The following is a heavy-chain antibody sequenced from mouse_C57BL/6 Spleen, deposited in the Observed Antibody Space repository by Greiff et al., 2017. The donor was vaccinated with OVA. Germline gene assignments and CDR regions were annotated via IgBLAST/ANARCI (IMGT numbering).Heavy chain of an antibody. CDR3: ASEDYYGSSAY. D-gene: IGHD1-1*01. CDR1: GYAFSSSW. CDR2: IYPGDGDT. Sequence: VQLVESGPELVKPGASVKISCKASGYAFSSSWMNWVKQRPGKGLEWIGRIYPGDGDTNYNGKFKGKATLTAEKSSSTAYMQLSSLTSEYSAVYFCASEDYYGSSAYWGQGTLVTVSA. V-gene: IGHV1-82*01. J-gene: IGHJ3*01.